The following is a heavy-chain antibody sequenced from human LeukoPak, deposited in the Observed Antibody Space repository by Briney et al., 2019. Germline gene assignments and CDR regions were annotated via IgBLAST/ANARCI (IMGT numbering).Heavy chain of an antibody. J-gene: IGHJ5*02. Sequence: ASVNVSCKASGYTFTGYYMHWVRQAPGQGLEWMGWINPNSGGTNYAQKFQDRVTMTRDTSISTAYMELSRLRSDDTAVYYCARDIYCSSTSCYTSFDPWGQGTLVTVSS. CDR3: ARDIYCSSTSCYTSFDP. CDR1: GYTFTGYY. CDR2: INPNSGGT. D-gene: IGHD2-2*02. V-gene: IGHV1-2*02.